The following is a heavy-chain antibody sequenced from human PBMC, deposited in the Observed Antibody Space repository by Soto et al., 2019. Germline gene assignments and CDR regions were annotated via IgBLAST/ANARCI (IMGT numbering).Heavy chain of an antibody. Sequence: QVQLQESGPGLVKPSQTLSLTCTVSGTSISSSGAFYWGWIRQRPGKGLEWIGYIYYSGGTYYNPSLKSRVTISLDTSKNQFSLNLSSVTPADTAVYYCARDTGSYGTDHWGQGTVVTVSS. J-gene: IGHJ4*02. CDR2: IYYSGGT. V-gene: IGHV4-31*03. CDR1: GTSISSSGAFY. CDR3: ARDTGSYGTDH. D-gene: IGHD1-26*01.